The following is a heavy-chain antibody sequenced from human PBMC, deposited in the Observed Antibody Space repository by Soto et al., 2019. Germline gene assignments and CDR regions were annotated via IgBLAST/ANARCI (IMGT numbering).Heavy chain of an antibody. CDR2: IDYTGST. CDR3: ARGLYTSGWSDAFDI. J-gene: IGHJ3*02. D-gene: IGHD6-19*01. Sequence: SETLSLTCTVSGGSISSYYWSWIRQPPGKGLEWIGYIDYTGSTNYNPSLKSRLTISVDTSKNQFSLKLNSVTAADRAEYYCARGLYTSGWSDAFDIWGQGTMVTVSS. V-gene: IGHV4-59*08. CDR1: GGSISSYY.